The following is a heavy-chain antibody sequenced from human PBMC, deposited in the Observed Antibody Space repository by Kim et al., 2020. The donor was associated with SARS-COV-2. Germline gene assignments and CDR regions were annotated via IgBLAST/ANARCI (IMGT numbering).Heavy chain of an antibody. CDR2: ISSSGSTI. V-gene: IGHV3-11*01. CDR3: ARCTIFGVVTHILDY. CDR1: GFTFSDYY. Sequence: GGSLRLSCAASGFTFSDYYMSWIRQAPGKGLEWVSYISSSGSTIYYADSVKGRFTISRDNAKNSLYLQMNSLRAEDTAVYYCARCTIFGVVTHILDYWGQGTLVTVSS. D-gene: IGHD3-3*01. J-gene: IGHJ4*01.